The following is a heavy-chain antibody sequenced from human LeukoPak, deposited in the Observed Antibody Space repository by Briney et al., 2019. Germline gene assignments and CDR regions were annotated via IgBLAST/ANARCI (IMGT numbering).Heavy chain of an antibody. Sequence: PSETLSLTCTVSGGSISSSSYYWGWIRQPPGKGLEWIGSIYYSGSAYYNPSLKSRVTISVDTSKNQFSLKLSSVTAADTAVYYCARTGGYPRTNGAFDIWGQGTMVTVSS. D-gene: IGHD2-8*02. CDR2: IYYSGSA. V-gene: IGHV4-39*07. CDR1: GGSISSSSYY. CDR3: ARTGGYPRTNGAFDI. J-gene: IGHJ3*02.